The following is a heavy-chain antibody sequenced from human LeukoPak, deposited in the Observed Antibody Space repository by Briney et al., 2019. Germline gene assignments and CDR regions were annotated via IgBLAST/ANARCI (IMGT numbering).Heavy chain of an antibody. CDR2: VYYSGST. Sequence: SETLSLTCTVSGDSVSSGAYYWNWIRQHPGKGLEWLGYVYYSGSTNYNPSLKSRVTISVDTSKNQFSLKLSSVTAADTAVYYCARARSSSGWYLTIFDYWGQGTLVTVSS. CDR3: ARARSSSGWYLTIFDY. CDR1: GDSVSSGAYY. V-gene: IGHV4-61*08. D-gene: IGHD6-19*01. J-gene: IGHJ4*02.